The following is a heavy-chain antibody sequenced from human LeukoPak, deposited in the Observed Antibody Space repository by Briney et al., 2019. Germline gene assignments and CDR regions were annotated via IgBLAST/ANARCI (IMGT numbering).Heavy chain of an antibody. CDR3: GMSGDRVPLQDDVFDV. V-gene: IGHV5-51*01. CDR2: IYPGDSGP. CDR1: GYSFTSYC. Sequence: GESLKISCKVSGYSFTSYCIGWVRQMPGKGLEWIGIIYPGDSGPTYSPSFQGQVTISVDKSINTAYLQWSSLQASDTAMYYCGMSGDRVPLQDDVFDVWGQETMVTVST. J-gene: IGHJ3*01. D-gene: IGHD1-26*01.